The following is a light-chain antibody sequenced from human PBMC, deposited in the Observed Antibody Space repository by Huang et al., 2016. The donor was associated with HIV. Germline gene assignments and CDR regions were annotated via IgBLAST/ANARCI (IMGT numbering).Light chain of an antibody. Sequence: EIVMTQSPATLSVSPGGGATLSCRASQHVRSNLAWYQQTPGQARRLLIYDTSTRASGVPARFSGGGSGTEFTLTISGLQSEDVAVYYCQQYDNWPPGLTFGGGTKVEI. J-gene: IGKJ4*01. CDR1: QHVRSN. CDR3: QQYDNWPPGLT. V-gene: IGKV3D-15*01. CDR2: DTS.